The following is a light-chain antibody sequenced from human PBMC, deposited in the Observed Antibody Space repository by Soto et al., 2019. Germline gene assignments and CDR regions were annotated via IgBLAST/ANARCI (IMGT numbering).Light chain of an antibody. CDR3: QQYNNWPPSIT. CDR1: QSVSSN. Sequence: EIVMTQSPATLSVSPGERATLSCRASQSVSSNLAWYQQKPGQAPRLLIYGASTRATGIPARFXXSGSGTEFTLTISSLQSEDFAVYYCQQYNNWPPSITFGQGTRLEIK. CDR2: GAS. V-gene: IGKV3-15*01. J-gene: IGKJ5*01.